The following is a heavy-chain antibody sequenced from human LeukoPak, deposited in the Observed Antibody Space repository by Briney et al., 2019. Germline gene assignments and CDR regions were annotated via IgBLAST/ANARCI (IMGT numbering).Heavy chain of an antibody. CDR1: GFTFSSYA. D-gene: IGHD3-10*01. CDR2: ISYDGSDN. V-gene: IGHV3-30*04. CDR3: ARDQGATLVRGVTPYLDY. Sequence: GGSLRLSCASSGFTFSSYAMHWVRQAPGKGLEGVAIISYDGSDNYSADSVKGRFTISRDNSKNTLYLQMNSLRTGDTAVYYCARDQGATLVRGVTPYLDYWGQGTLVSVSS. J-gene: IGHJ4*02.